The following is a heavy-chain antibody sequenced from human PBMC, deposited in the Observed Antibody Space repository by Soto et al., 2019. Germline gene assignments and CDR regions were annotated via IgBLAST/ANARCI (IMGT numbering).Heavy chain of an antibody. V-gene: IGHV1-2*02. CDR1: GNSRTISF. Sequence: QEQLVQSGAEVKQPGASVRVSCKASGNSRTISFTHWLRQARGQGLEWLGWINSFSGDPYYAHRFQARVTMTRGTSTTTDFMELSGLRSDDTAVYFCARGGSYYALWGQGTRVTVSS. CDR2: INSFSGDP. D-gene: IGHD3-10*01. J-gene: IGHJ4*02. CDR3: ARGGSYYAL.